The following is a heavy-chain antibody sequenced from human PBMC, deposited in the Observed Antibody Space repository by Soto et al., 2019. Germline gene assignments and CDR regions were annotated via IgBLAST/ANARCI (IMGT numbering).Heavy chain of an antibody. CDR3: ARIAYCGGDCYSYRAFDI. V-gene: IGHV5-51*01. D-gene: IGHD2-21*01. Sequence: ESLKISGKGSGYSFTSYWIGWVRQMPGKGLEWMGIIYPGDSDTRYSPSFQGQVTISADKSISTAYLQWSSLKASDTAMYYCARIAYCGGDCYSYRAFDIWGQGTMVTVSS. CDR1: GYSFTSYW. CDR2: IYPGDSDT. J-gene: IGHJ3*02.